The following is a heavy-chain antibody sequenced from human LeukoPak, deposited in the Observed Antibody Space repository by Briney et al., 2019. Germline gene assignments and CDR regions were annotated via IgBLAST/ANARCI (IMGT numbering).Heavy chain of an antibody. V-gene: IGHV4-31*03. Sequence: TASETLSLTCTVSGGSISSGGYYWSWIRQHPGKGLEWIGYINYSGSTYYNPSLRSRVTISGDTTKRQFSLKLSSVTAADTAVYYCTRAPDSSWSPFDYWGQGTLVTVSS. D-gene: IGHD6-13*01. CDR2: INYSGST. J-gene: IGHJ4*02. CDR3: TRAPDSSWSPFDY. CDR1: GGSISSGGYY.